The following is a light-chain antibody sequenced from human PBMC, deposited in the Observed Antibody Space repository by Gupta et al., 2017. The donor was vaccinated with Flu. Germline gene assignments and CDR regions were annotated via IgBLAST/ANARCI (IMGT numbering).Light chain of an antibody. V-gene: IGLV3-1*01. CDR1: KLGDNY. CDR2: EDT. J-gene: IGLJ3*02. Sequence: SGDKLGDNYVCWYRQKPRQPPVLVIYEDTKRPSGIPERFSGSNSGNTATLTISGTQGMDEADYYCQAWDTSTGGVFGGGTKLTVL. CDR3: QAWDTSTGGV.